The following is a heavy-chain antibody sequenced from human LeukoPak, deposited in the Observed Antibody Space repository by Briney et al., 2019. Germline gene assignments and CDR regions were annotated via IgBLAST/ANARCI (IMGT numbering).Heavy chain of an antibody. CDR2: INHSGST. D-gene: IGHD6-19*01. Sequence: SETLSLTCAVYGGSFSGYYWSWICQPPGKGLEWIGEINHSGSTNYNPSLKSRVTISVDTSKNQFSLKLSSVTAADTAVYYCARESSGFPPDYWGREPWSPSPQ. CDR1: GGSFSGYY. V-gene: IGHV4-34*01. CDR3: ARESSGFPPDY. J-gene: IGHJ4*02.